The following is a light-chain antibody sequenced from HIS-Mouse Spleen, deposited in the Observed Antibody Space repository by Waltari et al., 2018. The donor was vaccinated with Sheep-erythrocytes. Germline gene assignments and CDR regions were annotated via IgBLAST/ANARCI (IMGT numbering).Light chain of an antibody. Sequence: AIQMTQSPSSLSASVGDRVTITCRASQGIRNDLRWYQQKPGKAPKLLIYAASSLHRGCPSRFSRRGAGTDFTLTISSRKPEDFATYYCLQDYNYPYTFGQGTKLEIK. J-gene: IGKJ2*01. V-gene: IGKV1-6*01. CDR2: AAS. CDR1: QGIRND. CDR3: LQDYNYPYT.